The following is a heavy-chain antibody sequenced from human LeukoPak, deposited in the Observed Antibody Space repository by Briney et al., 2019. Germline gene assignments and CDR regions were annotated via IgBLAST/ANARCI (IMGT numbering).Heavy chain of an antibody. J-gene: IGHJ4*02. CDR1: GFTFEDFA. D-gene: IGHD6-13*01. CDR2: ISWNSGSI. CDR3: AKDFRPGYSSSWYYFDY. V-gene: IGHV3-9*01. Sequence: GGSLRLSCAASGFTFEDFAMYWVRQAPGKGLEGVSGISWNSGSIGYADSVKGRFTISRDNAKNSLYLQMNSLRAEDTALYYCAKDFRPGYSSSWYYFDYWGQGTLVTVSS.